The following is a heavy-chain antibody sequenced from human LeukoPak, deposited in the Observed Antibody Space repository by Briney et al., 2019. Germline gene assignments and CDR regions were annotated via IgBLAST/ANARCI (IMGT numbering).Heavy chain of an antibody. CDR1: GXSISSRSLY. J-gene: IGHJ4*02. CDR2: IHYSGTT. CDR3: ARQGGPTTVNPFDY. V-gene: IGHV4-39*01. Sequence: PSETLSLTCTVSGXSISSRSLYWGWVRQPPGKGLEWVGSIHYSGTTYYNPSLKSRVTISIDTPENNFSLRLSSVTAADTAVYYCARQGGPTTVNPFDYWGQGTLVTVSS. D-gene: IGHD4-17*01.